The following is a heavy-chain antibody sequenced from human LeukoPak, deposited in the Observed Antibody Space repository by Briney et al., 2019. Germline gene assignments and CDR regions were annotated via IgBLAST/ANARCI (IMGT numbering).Heavy chain of an antibody. CDR2: IRYDGSNK. CDR1: GFTFSSYG. J-gene: IGHJ4*02. Sequence: PGGSLRLSCAASGFTFSSYGMHWVRQAPGKGLEWVAFIRYDGSNKYYADSVKGRFTISRDNSKNTLYLQMNSLRAEDTAVYYCAKDQHDYSNSYYFDYWGQGTLVTVSS. D-gene: IGHD4-11*01. CDR3: AKDQHDYSNSYYFDY. V-gene: IGHV3-30*02.